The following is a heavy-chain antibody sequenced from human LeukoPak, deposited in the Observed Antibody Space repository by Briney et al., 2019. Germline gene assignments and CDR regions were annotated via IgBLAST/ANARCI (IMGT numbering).Heavy chain of an antibody. V-gene: IGHV3-7*04. Sequence: GGSLRLSCVASKFTFSSYWMSWVRQALGKGLEWVANIKRDGSEEYYVDSVKGRFTISRDNAKNSLYLQMNSLRAEDTAVYYCARDPYSNFFGTFDIWGQGTMVTVSS. D-gene: IGHD6-13*01. CDR3: ARDPYSNFFGTFDI. CDR1: KFTFSSYW. J-gene: IGHJ3*02. CDR2: IKRDGSEE.